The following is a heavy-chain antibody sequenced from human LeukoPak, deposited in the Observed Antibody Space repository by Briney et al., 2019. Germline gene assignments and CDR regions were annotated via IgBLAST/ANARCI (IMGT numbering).Heavy chain of an antibody. D-gene: IGHD1-1*01. V-gene: IGHV1-2*02. J-gene: IGHJ4*02. CDR3: ARDSAQLERHFDY. Sequence: ASVKVSCKASGYTFTGYYMHWVRQAPGQGLEWMGWINPNSGGTNYAQKFQGRVTMTRDTSISTAYMELGRLRSDDTAVYYCARDSAQLERHFDYWGQGTLVTVSS. CDR1: GYTFTGYY. CDR2: INPNSGGT.